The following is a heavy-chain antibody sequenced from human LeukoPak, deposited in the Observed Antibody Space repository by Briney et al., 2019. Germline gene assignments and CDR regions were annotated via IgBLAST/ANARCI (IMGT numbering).Heavy chain of an antibody. CDR2: ISYDGSNK. Sequence: GGSPRLSCAASGFTFSSYGMHWVRQAPGKGLEWVAVISYDGSNKYYADSVKGRFTISRDNSKNTLYLQMNSLRAEDTAVYYCANDGSGNYGYYYMDVWGKGTTVTVSS. CDR3: ANDGSGNYGYYYMDV. CDR1: GFTFSSYG. J-gene: IGHJ6*03. D-gene: IGHD1-26*01. V-gene: IGHV3-30*18.